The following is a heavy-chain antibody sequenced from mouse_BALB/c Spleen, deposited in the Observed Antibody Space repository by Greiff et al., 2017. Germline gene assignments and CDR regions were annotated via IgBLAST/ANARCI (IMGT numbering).Heavy chain of an antibody. CDR2: INPSSGYT. CDR3: ARSLLRPLYYAMDY. D-gene: IGHD1-2*01. J-gene: IGHJ4*01. Sequence: VQLQQSGAELARPGASVKMSCKASGYTFTSYTMHWVKQRPGQGLEWIGYINPSSGYTNYNQKFKDKATLTADKSSSTAYMQLSSLTSEDSAVYYCARSLLRPLYYAMDYWGQGTSVTVSS. V-gene: IGHV1-4*01. CDR1: GYTFTSYT.